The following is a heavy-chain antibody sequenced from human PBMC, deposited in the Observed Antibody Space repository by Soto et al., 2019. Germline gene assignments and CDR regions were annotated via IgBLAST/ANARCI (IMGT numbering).Heavy chain of an antibody. CDR3: TRGRQYYQYAMDV. V-gene: IGHV1-46*03. CDR1: GYTFTDYF. CDR2: INPSGGST. Sequence: QVQVVQSGAEVKKPGASVRISCKASGYTFTDYFIHWVRQAPGQGLEWMGRINPSGGSTTKAQKFQGRITMTGDTSTNTAYMELSSLRSDDTAVYYCTRGRQYYQYAMDVWGQGTTVTVSS. J-gene: IGHJ6*02.